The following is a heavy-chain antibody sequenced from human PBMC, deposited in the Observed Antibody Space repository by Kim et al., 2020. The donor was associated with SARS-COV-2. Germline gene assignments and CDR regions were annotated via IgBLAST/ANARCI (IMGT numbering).Heavy chain of an antibody. V-gene: IGHV3-11*01. CDR1: GFTFSDYY. CDR3: ARGDCSGGSCYSSTGRDDLDY. Sequence: GGSLRLSCAASGFTFSDYYMSWIRQAPGKGLEWVSYISSSGSTIYYADSVKGRFTISRDNAKNSLYLQMNSLRAEDTAVYYCARGDCSGGSCYSSTGRDDLDYWGQGTLVTVSS. D-gene: IGHD2-15*01. J-gene: IGHJ4*02. CDR2: ISSSGSTI.